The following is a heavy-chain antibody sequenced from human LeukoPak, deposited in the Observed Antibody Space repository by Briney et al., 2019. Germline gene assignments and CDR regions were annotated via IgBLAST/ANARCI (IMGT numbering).Heavy chain of an antibody. V-gene: IGHV1-18*01. Sequence: ASVKVSCKVSGYTLTELSMHWVRQAPGQGLEWMGWISGQNGNTNYAQKFLGRVTMTTDTSTSTGYMELRSLRSDDTAVYYCARDQSPGLFDYWGQGTLVTVSS. CDR3: ARDQSPGLFDY. J-gene: IGHJ4*02. CDR2: ISGQNGNT. CDR1: GYTLTELS.